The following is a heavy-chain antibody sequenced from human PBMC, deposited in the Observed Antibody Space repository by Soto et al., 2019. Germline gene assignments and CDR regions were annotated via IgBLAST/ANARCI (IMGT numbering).Heavy chain of an antibody. CDR3: ARVAY. V-gene: IGHV3-21*01. Sequence: NPGGSLRLSCEASGFTFSRVSMKWVRQVPGKGLEWVASISSGSSDTWYADSVKGRFIISRDNAQNSLFLQMNTLRPEDTAMYYCARVAYWGPGTQVTVSS. CDR2: ISSGSSDT. J-gene: IGHJ4*02. CDR1: GFTFSRVS.